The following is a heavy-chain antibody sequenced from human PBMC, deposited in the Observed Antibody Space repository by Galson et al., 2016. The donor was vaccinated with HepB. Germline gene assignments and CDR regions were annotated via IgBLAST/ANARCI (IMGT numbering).Heavy chain of an antibody. V-gene: IGHV3-48*03. CDR3: TRDPDTSSKVDV. D-gene: IGHD5-18*01. Sequence: SLRLSCAASGLTSDSYAMSWVRQAPGKGLEWISYIDSSGRPLYYADSVKGRFTISRDNVRNTLYLGMNGLRDEDTAIYYCTRDPDTSSKVDVWGQGTTVIVSS. CDR1: GLTSDSYA. CDR2: IDSSGRPL. J-gene: IGHJ6*02.